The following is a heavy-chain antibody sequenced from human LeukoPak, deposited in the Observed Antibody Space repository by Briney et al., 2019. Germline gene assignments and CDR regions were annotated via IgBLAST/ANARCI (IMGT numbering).Heavy chain of an antibody. D-gene: IGHD6-19*01. CDR2: ISYDGSNK. CDR1: GFTFSSYA. CDR3: ANSGYSSGRRDIDY. J-gene: IGHJ4*02. Sequence: PGGSLRLSCAASGFTFSSYAMHWVRQAPGKGLEWVAVISYDGSNKYYADSVKGRFTISRDNSKNTLYLQMNSLRAEDTAVYYCANSGYSSGRRDIDYWGQGTLVTVSS. V-gene: IGHV3-30-3*02.